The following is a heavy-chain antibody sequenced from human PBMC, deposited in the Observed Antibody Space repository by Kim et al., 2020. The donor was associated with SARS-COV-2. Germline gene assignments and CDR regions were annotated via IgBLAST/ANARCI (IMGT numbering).Heavy chain of an antibody. J-gene: IGHJ5*02. V-gene: IGHV3-53*01. D-gene: IGHD3-10*01. CDR2: IYSDGST. CDR3: AREYGLAP. CDR1: GFTVSNNY. Sequence: GGSLRLSCAASGFTVSNNYMTWVRQAPGKGLEWVSLIYSDGSTYYADSLKGRFTISRDNSKNTLYLQMNSLRAEDTAGYYCAREYGLAPWGQGTLVTVSS.